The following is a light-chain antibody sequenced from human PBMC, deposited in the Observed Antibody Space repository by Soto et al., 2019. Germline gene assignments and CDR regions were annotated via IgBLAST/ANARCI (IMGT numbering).Light chain of an antibody. V-gene: IGKV3-15*01. J-gene: IGKJ1*01. Sequence: EIVMTQSPVTLSVSPGERATLSCRASQSVSSNLAWYQQKPGQAPRLLIYGASTRATGIPARFSGSGSGTQFTLTISIQQSEDFAVYYCQQYDSWWTFGQGTKVEIK. CDR3: QQYDSWWT. CDR2: GAS. CDR1: QSVSSN.